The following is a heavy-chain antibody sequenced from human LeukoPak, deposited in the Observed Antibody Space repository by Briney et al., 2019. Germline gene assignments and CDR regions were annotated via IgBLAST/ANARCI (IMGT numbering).Heavy chain of an antibody. Sequence: SETLYLTCAVYGGSFSGYYWSWIRQHPGKGLEWIGYIYYSGSTYYNPSLKSRVTISVDTSKNQFSLKLSSVTAADTAVYYCARDRGAGYCSSTSCHHAFDIWGQGTMVTVSS. CDR1: GGSFSGYY. CDR2: IYYSGST. V-gene: IGHV4-31*11. D-gene: IGHD2-2*01. CDR3: ARDRGAGYCSSTSCHHAFDI. J-gene: IGHJ3*02.